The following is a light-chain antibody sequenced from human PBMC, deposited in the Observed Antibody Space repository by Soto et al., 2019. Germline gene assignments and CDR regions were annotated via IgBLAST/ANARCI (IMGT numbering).Light chain of an antibody. V-gene: IGKV1-12*01. CDR2: AAS. J-gene: IGKJ1*01. CDR3: QQANSFPWT. Sequence: DIQMTQSPSSVSASVGDRVTMTCSASQGINSWLAWYQQKPGKAPKLLIYAASNLQSGVPSRFSGSGSGTDFTLTISSLQPEDFATYYCQQANSFPWTFGQGTKVDIK. CDR1: QGINSW.